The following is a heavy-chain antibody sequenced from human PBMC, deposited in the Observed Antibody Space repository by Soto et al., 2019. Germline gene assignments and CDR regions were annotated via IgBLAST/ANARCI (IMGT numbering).Heavy chain of an antibody. V-gene: IGHV4-34*01. CDR1: GGSFSGYY. CDR2: INHSGST. CDR3: ARRLRFLEWLLTGRFDP. Sequence: SETLSLTCAVYGGSFSGYYWSWIRQPPGKGLEWIGEINHSGSTNYNPSLKSRVTISVDTSKNQFSLKLSSVTAADTAVYYCARRLRFLEWLLTGRFDPWGQGTLVTVSS. D-gene: IGHD3-3*01. J-gene: IGHJ5*02.